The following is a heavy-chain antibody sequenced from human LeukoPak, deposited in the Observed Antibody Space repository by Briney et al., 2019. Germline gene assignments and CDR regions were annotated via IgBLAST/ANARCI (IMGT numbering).Heavy chain of an antibody. CDR3: ARDRDRMVQGVTALFDY. V-gene: IGHV1-18*04. CDR1: GYTFTTYG. J-gene: IGHJ4*02. D-gene: IGHD3-10*01. CDR2: ISGSNGST. Sequence: ASVKVSCKTSGYTFTTYGISWVRQAPGQGLEWMGWISGSNGSTKYAQKVQGRVTMTTDTSTTTAYMEARSLRSDDTAVYYCARDRDRMVQGVTALFDYWGQGTLVTVSS.